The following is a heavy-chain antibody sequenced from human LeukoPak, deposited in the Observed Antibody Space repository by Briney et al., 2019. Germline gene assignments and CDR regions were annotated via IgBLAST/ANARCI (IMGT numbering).Heavy chain of an antibody. V-gene: IGHV3-21*01. Sequence: GGSLRLSCAASGFTFSSYSMNWVRQAPGKGLEWVSSISSSSYIYYADSVKGRFTISRDNAKNSLYLQMNSLRAEDTAVYYCARGGYYYDSSGFPWYFDYWGQGTLVTVSS. D-gene: IGHD3-22*01. CDR3: ARGGYYYDSSGFPWYFDY. J-gene: IGHJ4*02. CDR2: ISSSSYI. CDR1: GFTFSSYS.